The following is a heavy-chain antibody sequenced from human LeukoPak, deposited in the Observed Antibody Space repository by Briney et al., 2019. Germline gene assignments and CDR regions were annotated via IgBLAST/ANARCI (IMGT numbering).Heavy chain of an antibody. CDR2: MNPNSGNT. J-gene: IGHJ5*02. Sequence: ASVKVSCKASGYTFTSYDINWVRQATGQGLEWMGWMNPNSGNTGYAQKFQGRVTMTRDTSTSTVYTKLSSLRSEDTDMYYCAREWAGIFGSSWGQGTLVTVSS. V-gene: IGHV1-8*01. D-gene: IGHD3-10*01. CDR3: AREWAGIFGSS. CDR1: GYTFTSYD.